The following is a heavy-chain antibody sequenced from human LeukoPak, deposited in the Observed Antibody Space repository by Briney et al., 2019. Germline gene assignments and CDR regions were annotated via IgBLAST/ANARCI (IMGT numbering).Heavy chain of an antibody. D-gene: IGHD3-22*01. J-gene: IGHJ4*02. CDR3: ARGEIRTMIVVD. Sequence: ALVKVSCKASGYTFTSHGISWVRQAPGEGLEWMGWISAYNGNTNYAQKLQGRVTMTTDTSTSTAYMELSSLRSEDTAVYYCARGEIRTMIVVDWGQGTLVTVSS. CDR2: ISAYNGNT. V-gene: IGHV1-18*01. CDR1: GYTFTSHG.